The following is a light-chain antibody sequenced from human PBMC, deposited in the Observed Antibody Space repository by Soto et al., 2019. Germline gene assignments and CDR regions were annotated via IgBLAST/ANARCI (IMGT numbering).Light chain of an antibody. J-gene: IGLJ1*01. CDR3: SSYTISNTLPFV. Sequence: SALTQPASVSGSPGQSITISCTGTSSDVGGYNYVSWYQQHPGKAPKLMIYEVSNRPSGVSNRFSGSKSGNTASLTISGLQAEDEGDYYCSSYTISNTLPFVFGTGTKVTVL. V-gene: IGLV2-14*01. CDR1: SSDVGGYNY. CDR2: EVS.